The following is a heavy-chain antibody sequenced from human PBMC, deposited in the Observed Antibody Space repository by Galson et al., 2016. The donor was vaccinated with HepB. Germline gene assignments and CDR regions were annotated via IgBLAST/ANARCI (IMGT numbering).Heavy chain of an antibody. J-gene: IGHJ6*03. CDR2: INLSGNT. V-gene: IGHV4-34*01. Sequence: SETLSLTCAVYGGSLSSYYWNWIRQPPGKGLEWIGEINLSGNTNYNPSLKSRVSISLDTSKNQFSLRLGSVTAADTGVYYCARVQKGVVVTWFYYCVDVWGKGTTVTVSS. CDR3: ARVQKGVVVTWFYYCVDV. CDR1: GGSLSSYY. D-gene: IGHD2-21*02.